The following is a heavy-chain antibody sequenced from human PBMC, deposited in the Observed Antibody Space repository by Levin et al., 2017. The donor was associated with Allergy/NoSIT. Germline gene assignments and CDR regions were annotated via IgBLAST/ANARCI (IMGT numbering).Heavy chain of an antibody. J-gene: IGHJ4*02. CDR2: IIPIFGTA. V-gene: IGHV1-69*01. CDR3: ARDNRGYSYGFDY. Sequence: KISCKASGGTFSSYAISWVRQAPGQGLEWMGGIIPIFGTANYAQKFQGRVTITADESTSTAYMELSSLRSEDTAVYYCARDNRGYSYGFDYWGQGTLVTVSS. D-gene: IGHD5-18*01. CDR1: GGTFSSYA.